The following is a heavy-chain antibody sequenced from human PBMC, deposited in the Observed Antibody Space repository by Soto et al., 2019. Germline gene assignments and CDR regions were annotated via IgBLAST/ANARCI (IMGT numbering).Heavy chain of an antibody. CDR1: GFTFDDYT. D-gene: IGHD5-18*01. CDR3: AKGLRVQLRSTVYYYYGTDV. J-gene: IGHJ6*02. Sequence: GGSLRLSCGASGFTFDDYTMHWVRQAPGKGLEWVSLISWDGGSTYYADSVKGRFTISRDNSKNSLYLQMNSLRTEDTALYYCAKGLRVQLRSTVYYYYGTDVWGQRTTVTVSS. V-gene: IGHV3-43*01. CDR2: ISWDGGST.